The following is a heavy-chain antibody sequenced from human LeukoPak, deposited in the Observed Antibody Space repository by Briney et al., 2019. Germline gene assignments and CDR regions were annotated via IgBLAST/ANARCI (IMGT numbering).Heavy chain of an antibody. D-gene: IGHD6-6*01. J-gene: IGHJ6*03. V-gene: IGHV1-69*05. Sequence: SVKVSCKASGGTFSSYAISWVRQAPGQGLEWMGGIIPIFGTANYAQKFQGRVTMTRDMSTSTVYMELSSLRSEDTALYYCARNSYSSAFYYMNVWGKGTTVTVSS. CDR2: IIPIFGTA. CDR1: GGTFSSYA. CDR3: ARNSYSSAFYYMNV.